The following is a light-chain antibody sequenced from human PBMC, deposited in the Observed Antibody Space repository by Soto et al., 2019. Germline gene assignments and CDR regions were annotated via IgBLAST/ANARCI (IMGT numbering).Light chain of an antibody. CDR1: QSVDIS. CDR2: GAT. J-gene: IGKJ4*01. V-gene: IGKV3-15*01. Sequence: VMTQSPATLSVSPGERATLSCRASQSVDISLAWYQHKPGQAPRLLIYGATTRATGIPARFSGSGSGTEFTLTISSLQSEDFAVYHCQQYGSSPLLTFGGGTTVDIK. CDR3: QQYGSSPLLT.